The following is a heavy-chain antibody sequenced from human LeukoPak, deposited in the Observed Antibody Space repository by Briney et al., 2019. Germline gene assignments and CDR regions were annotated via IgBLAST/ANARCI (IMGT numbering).Heavy chain of an antibody. CDR3: ARVSEWLSLAFDY. V-gene: IGHV3-7*01. J-gene: IGHJ4*02. Sequence: GGSLRLSCAASGFTFSSYWMRWVRQAPGKGLEWVANIKQDGSEKYYVDSVKGRFTISRDNAKNSLYLQMNSLRAEDTAVYYCARVSEWLSLAFDYWGQGTLVTVSS. D-gene: IGHD3-3*01. CDR2: IKQDGSEK. CDR1: GFTFSSYW.